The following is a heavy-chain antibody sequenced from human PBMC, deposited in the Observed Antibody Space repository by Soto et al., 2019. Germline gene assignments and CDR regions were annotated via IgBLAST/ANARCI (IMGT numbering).Heavy chain of an antibody. Sequence: EVQLVESGGGLVKPGGSLRLSCAASGFTFSSYSMNWVRQAPGKGLEWVSSISSSSSYIYYADSVKGRFTISRDNAKNSLYLQMNSLRAEDTAVYYCARDAPNCGGDCYSGAWGYFDLWGRGTLVTVSS. J-gene: IGHJ2*01. CDR2: ISSSSSYI. D-gene: IGHD2-21*02. CDR1: GFTFSSYS. V-gene: IGHV3-21*01. CDR3: ARDAPNCGGDCYSGAWGYFDL.